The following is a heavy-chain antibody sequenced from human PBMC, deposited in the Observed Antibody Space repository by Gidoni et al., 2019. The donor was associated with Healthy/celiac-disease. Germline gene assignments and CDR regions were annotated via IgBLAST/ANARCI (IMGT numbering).Heavy chain of an antibody. CDR2: ITPFNGNT. CDR3: ATDAPPFLEWGNAFDI. D-gene: IGHD3-3*01. CDR1: VYTFTYRY. V-gene: IGHV1-45*02. Sequence: QMQLVQSGAEVKTTGSSVKVSCKASVYTFTYRYLHWVRQAPGQALEWMGWITPFNGNTNYAQKCQDRVTITRDRSMSTAYMELSSLRSEDTAMYYCATDAPPFLEWGNAFDIWGQGTMVTVSS. J-gene: IGHJ3*02.